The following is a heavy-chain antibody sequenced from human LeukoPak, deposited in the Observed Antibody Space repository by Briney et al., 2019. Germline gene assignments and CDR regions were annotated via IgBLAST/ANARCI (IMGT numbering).Heavy chain of an antibody. CDR3: APLNTNWFDP. D-gene: IGHD5-18*01. J-gene: IGHJ5*02. V-gene: IGHV3-7*01. CDR2: IKEDGSEK. CDR1: GFMFSSDW. Sequence: GGSLRLSCAASGFMFSSDWMSWVRQAPGKGLEWVADIKEDGSEKSYVDSVKGRFTISRDNAKNSLYLQMNSLRAEDTAVYYCAPLNTNWFDPWGQGTLVTVSS.